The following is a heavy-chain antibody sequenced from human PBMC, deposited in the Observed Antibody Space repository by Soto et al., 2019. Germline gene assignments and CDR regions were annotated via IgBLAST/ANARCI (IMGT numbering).Heavy chain of an antibody. CDR1: GGTFSSYA. V-gene: IGHV1-69*01. CDR2: IIPIFGTA. Sequence: QVQLVQSGAEVKKPGSSVKVSCKASGGTFSSYAISWVRQAPGQGLEWMGGIIPIFGTANYAQKFQGRVTITADESTSTAYRELSSLRSEDTAVYYCARSKPDLYYDSSGYYFDYWGQGTLVTVSS. J-gene: IGHJ4*02. D-gene: IGHD3-22*01. CDR3: ARSKPDLYYDSSGYYFDY.